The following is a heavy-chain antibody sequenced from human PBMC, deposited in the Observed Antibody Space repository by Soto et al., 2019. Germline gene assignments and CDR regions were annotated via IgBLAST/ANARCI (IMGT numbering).Heavy chain of an antibody. V-gene: IGHV1-69*12. CDR3: ATGPFRFLEGTQSYNWFDP. Sequence: QVQLVQSGTEVKRPGSSVNVSCKASGGTFSSYAVSWVRQAPGQGLEWMGGIIPMFGTANYAPNFQGRVTITADASTSIAYMDLSRLRSDDTAVYYCATGPFRFLEGTQSYNWFDPWGQGTLVIVTS. CDR1: GGTFSSYA. CDR2: IIPMFGTA. J-gene: IGHJ5*02. D-gene: IGHD3-3*01.